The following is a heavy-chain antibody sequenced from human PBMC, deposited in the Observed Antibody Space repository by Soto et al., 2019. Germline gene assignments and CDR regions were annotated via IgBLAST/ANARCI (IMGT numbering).Heavy chain of an antibody. CDR2: ISGNSGSS. J-gene: IGHJ3*01. CDR1: GFTFEDYS. V-gene: IGHV3-9*01. Sequence: GGSLRLSCVASGFTFEDYSLHWVRQVPGKGLEWVAGISGNSGSSGYADSVRGRFTVSRDNAKNSLFLQMSSLSPEDTALYYCAKRRSARPGFDAFDLWGQGTMVTVSS. CDR3: AKRRSARPGFDAFDL. D-gene: IGHD3-10*01.